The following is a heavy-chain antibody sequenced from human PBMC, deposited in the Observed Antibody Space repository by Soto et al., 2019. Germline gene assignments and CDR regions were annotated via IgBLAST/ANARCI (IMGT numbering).Heavy chain of an antibody. D-gene: IGHD3-22*01. Sequence: GGSLRLSCAASGFTFSSYAMHWVRQAPGKGLEWVAVISYDGSNKYYADSVKGRFTISRDNSKNTLYLQMNSLRAEDTAVYYCARERGLITMIVVVGRQDAFDIWGQGTMVTVSS. CDR1: GFTFSSYA. CDR2: ISYDGSNK. J-gene: IGHJ3*02. V-gene: IGHV3-30-3*01. CDR3: ARERGLITMIVVVGRQDAFDI.